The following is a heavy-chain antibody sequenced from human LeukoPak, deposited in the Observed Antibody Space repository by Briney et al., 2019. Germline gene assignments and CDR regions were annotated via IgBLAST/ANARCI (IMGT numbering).Heavy chain of an antibody. CDR3: ASVRRVLGYCSSTSCYRPLGVDV. D-gene: IGHD2-2*01. V-gene: IGHV4-39*01. J-gene: IGHJ6*02. CDR1: GGSISSSSYY. Sequence: SETLSLTCTVSGGSISSSSYYWGWIRQPPGKGLEWIGSIYYSGSTYYNPSLKGRVTISVDTSKNQFSLKLSSVTAADTAVYYCASVRRVLGYCSSTSCYRPLGVDVWGQGTTVTVSS. CDR2: IYYSGST.